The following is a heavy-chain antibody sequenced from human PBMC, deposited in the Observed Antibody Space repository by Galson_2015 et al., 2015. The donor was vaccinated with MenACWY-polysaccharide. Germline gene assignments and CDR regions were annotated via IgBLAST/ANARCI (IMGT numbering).Heavy chain of an antibody. Sequence: SVKVSCKASGYTFTSYGITWVRQAPGQGLEWMGWISDYNGNTHYAQSLQGRVTLTRDTSTSAAYMELRSLRSDDTAVYYCARGPITVLDSWGQGTLVTVSS. D-gene: IGHD3-3*01. CDR1: GYTFTSYG. CDR3: ARGPITVLDS. CDR2: ISDYNGNT. V-gene: IGHV1-18*01. J-gene: IGHJ4*02.